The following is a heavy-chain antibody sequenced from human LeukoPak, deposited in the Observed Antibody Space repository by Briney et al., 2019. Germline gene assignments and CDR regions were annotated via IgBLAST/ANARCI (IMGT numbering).Heavy chain of an antibody. CDR1: GGSISGYY. J-gene: IGHJ4*02. Sequence: PSETLSLTCTVSGGSISGYYWSWIRQPPGKGLEWIAYIYYSGSTNYNPSLKGRVTISVDTSKNQFSLKLNSVTAADTAVYYCARTRDWGSFDYWGQGTLVTVSA. D-gene: IGHD7-27*01. V-gene: IGHV4-59*01. CDR2: IYYSGST. CDR3: ARTRDWGSFDY.